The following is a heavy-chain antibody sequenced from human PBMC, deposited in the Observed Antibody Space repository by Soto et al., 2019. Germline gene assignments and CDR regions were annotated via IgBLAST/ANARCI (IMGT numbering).Heavy chain of an antibody. CDR1: GFSVTSHY. CDR3: ASAVGWNYFQY. Sequence: PGGSLRLSCAASGFSVTSHYMSWVRQAPGKGLEWVSVFYTGGSTYYADSVQGRFTISRDNSKNTLYLQMNSLRAEDTAVYYCASAVGWNYFQYWGQGALVTVSS. CDR2: FYTGGST. D-gene: IGHD6-19*01. J-gene: IGHJ4*02. V-gene: IGHV3-53*01.